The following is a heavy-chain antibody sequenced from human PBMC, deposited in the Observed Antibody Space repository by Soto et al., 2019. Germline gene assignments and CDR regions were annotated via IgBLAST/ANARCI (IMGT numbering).Heavy chain of an antibody. D-gene: IGHD6-25*01. V-gene: IGHV4-31*03. Sequence: PSETLSLTCTVSGGSISSGGYYWSWIRQHPGKGLEWIGYIYYSGSTYYNPSLKSRVTISVDTSKNQFSLKLSSVTAADTAVYYCARSATAATYHYWGQGTLVTVSS. J-gene: IGHJ4*02. CDR2: IYYSGST. CDR3: ARSATAATYHY. CDR1: GGSISSGGYY.